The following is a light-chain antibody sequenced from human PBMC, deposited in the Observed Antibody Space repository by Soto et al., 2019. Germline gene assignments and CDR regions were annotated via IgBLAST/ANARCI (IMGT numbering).Light chain of an antibody. J-gene: IGLJ1*01. Sequence: QSALTQPASVSGSPGQSITISCTGTGSDVGSYNLVSWYQQHPGEAPKLMIYEGDKRPPGVSNRFSGSKSGNTASLTIFGLQADDEAEYYCYSSAGTSPYFGTGTKLTVL. CDR1: GSDVGSYNL. CDR3: YSSAGTSPY. CDR2: EGD. V-gene: IGLV2-23*01.